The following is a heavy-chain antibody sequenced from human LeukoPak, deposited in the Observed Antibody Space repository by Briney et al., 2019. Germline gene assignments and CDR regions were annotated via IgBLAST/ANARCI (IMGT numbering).Heavy chain of an antibody. V-gene: IGHV3-23*01. Sequence: GGSLRLSCAASGFTFSTYAMSWVRQAPGKGLEWVSGISGSGGSTFYADSAKGRFTISRDNSKNTLYLQMNSLRVEDTAVYYCAKDGAYYYDKSGYYYYFDYWGQGTLVTVSS. CDR3: AKDGAYYYDKSGYYYYFDY. CDR2: ISGSGGST. D-gene: IGHD3-22*01. CDR1: GFTFSTYA. J-gene: IGHJ4*02.